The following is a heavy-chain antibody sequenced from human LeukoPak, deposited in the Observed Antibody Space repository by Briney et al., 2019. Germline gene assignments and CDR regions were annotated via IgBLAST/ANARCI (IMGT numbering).Heavy chain of an antibody. J-gene: IGHJ3*02. CDR2: ISSISSYI. CDR1: GFTFSSYS. CDR3: ARDSPDIVATIKAFNS. D-gene: IGHD5-12*01. V-gene: IGHV3-21*01. Sequence: PGGSLRLSCAASGFTFSSYSMNWVRQAPGKGLEWVSSISSISSYIYYADSVKGRFTISRDNAKNSLYLQMSSLRAEDTAVYYCARDSPDIVATIKAFNSWSEGTMVTVYS.